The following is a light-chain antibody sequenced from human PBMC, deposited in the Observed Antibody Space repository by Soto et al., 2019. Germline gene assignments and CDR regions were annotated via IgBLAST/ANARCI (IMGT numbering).Light chain of an antibody. J-gene: IGKJ5*01. CDR2: GAS. V-gene: IGKV3-20*01. Sequence: EIVLTQSPGTLSLSQGERATLSCRASQPIISNFLAWYQQKPGQAPRLLIYGASSGATGIPDRFSGSGSGTDFTLTISSLQSEDFAVYYCHHYSYWPITFGQGTRLEIK. CDR3: HHYSYWPIT. CDR1: QPIISNF.